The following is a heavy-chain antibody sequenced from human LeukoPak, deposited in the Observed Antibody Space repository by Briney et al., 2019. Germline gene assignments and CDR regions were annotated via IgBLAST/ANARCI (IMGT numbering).Heavy chain of an antibody. J-gene: IGHJ5*02. CDR1: GGSISSSSYY. D-gene: IGHD3-3*01. CDR3: ARGEAYYDFWSGRNWFDP. V-gene: IGHV4-39*07. CDR2: IYYSGST. Sequence: PSGTLSLTCTVSGGSISSSSYYWGWIRQPPGKGLEWIGGIYYSGSTYYNPSLKSRVTISVDTSKNQFSLKLSSVTAADTAVYYCARGEAYYDFWSGRNWFDPWGQGTLVTVSS.